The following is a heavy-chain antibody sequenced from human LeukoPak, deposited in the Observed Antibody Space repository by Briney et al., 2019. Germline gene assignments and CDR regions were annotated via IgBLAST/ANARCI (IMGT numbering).Heavy chain of an antibody. CDR3: ARGIRGKYYYGMDV. J-gene: IGHJ6*02. D-gene: IGHD3-10*01. V-gene: IGHV1-8*01. CDR2: MNPNSGNT. CDR1: GYTFTSYD. Sequence: GASVKVSCKASGYTFTSYDINWVRQATGQGLEWMGWMNPNSGNTGYAQKFQGRVTMTRNTSISTAYMELSSLRSEDTAVYYCARGIRGKYYYGMDVWGQGTTVTVSS.